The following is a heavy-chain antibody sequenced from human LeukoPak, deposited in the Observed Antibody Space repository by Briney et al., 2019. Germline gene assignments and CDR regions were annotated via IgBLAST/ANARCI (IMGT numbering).Heavy chain of an antibody. CDR3: ARDRGKWAIAVAGTFFDS. Sequence: PSETLSLTCTVSGGSFTDDFWSWIRQPAGKGLEGVGRIYKDGTTDYNPSLKGRLSMSIDTSKKQFSLKLNSVTAADTAVYYCARDRGKWAIAVAGTFFDSWGQGTPVTVSS. CDR2: IYKDGTT. J-gene: IGHJ4*02. D-gene: IGHD6-19*01. V-gene: IGHV4-4*07. CDR1: GGSFTDDF.